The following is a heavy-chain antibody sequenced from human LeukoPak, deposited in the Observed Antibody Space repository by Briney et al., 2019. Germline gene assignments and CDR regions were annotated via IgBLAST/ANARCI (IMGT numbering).Heavy chain of an antibody. J-gene: IGHJ4*02. D-gene: IGHD5-18*01. CDR3: ARVTALVAGFDY. Sequence: PGGSLRLSCAASEFTFSYYWMTWVRQAPGKGLEWVANIKQDGSEKYYVDSVKGRFTISRDNAKNSLYLQMNSLRAEDTAVYYCARVTALVAGFDYWGQGTLATVSS. CDR1: EFTFSYYW. V-gene: IGHV3-7*04. CDR2: IKQDGSEK.